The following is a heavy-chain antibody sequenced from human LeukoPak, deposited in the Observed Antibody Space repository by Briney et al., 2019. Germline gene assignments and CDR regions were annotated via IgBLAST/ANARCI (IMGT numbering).Heavy chain of an antibody. J-gene: IGHJ4*02. Sequence: ASVKVSCKASGYTFTSYGISWVRQAPGQGLEWMGWISAYNGDTNYAQKLQGRATMTTDTSTSTAYMELRSLRSDDTAVYYCARDLSGDYAEYWGQGTLVTVSS. V-gene: IGHV1-18*01. CDR1: GYTFTSYG. CDR3: ARDLSGDYAEY. D-gene: IGHD4-17*01. CDR2: ISAYNGDT.